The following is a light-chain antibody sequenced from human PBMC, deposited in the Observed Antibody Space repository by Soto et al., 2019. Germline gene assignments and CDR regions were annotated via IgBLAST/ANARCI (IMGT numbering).Light chain of an antibody. Sequence: QLVLTQSPSASASLGASVKLTCTLSSGHSSYAIAWHQQQPEKGPRYLMKLNSDGSHSKGDGIPDRFSGSSSGAERYLAISSPQSEDEADYYCQTWGTGIWVFGRGTQLTVL. V-gene: IGLV4-69*01. J-gene: IGLJ3*02. CDR1: SGHSSYA. CDR3: QTWGTGIWV. CDR2: LNSDGSH.